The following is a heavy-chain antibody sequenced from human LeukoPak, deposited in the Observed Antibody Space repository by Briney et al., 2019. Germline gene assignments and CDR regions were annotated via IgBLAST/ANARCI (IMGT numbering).Heavy chain of an antibody. D-gene: IGHD3-9*01. Sequence: SETLSLTCTVSGYSISSGYYWGWIRQPPGKGLEWIGSIYHSGSTYYNPSLKSRVTISVDTSKNQFSLKLSSVTAADTAVYYCARDVRYYDILTGYFQYYYYYYMDVWGKGTTVTVSS. CDR2: IYHSGST. CDR1: GYSISSGYY. CDR3: ARDVRYYDILTGYFQYYYYYYMDV. J-gene: IGHJ6*03. V-gene: IGHV4-38-2*02.